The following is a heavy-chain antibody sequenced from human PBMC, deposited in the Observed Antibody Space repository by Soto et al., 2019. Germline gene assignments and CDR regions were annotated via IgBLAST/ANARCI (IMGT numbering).Heavy chain of an antibody. CDR3: YHDY. CDR2: IIPIFGTA. Sequence: GASVKVSCKASGYTFTNNDINWVRQAPGQGLEWMGGIIPIFGTANYAQKFQGRVTITAADTAVYYCARFYRVKQALYDFWSGYHDYWGQGTLVTVSS. D-gene: IGHD3-3*01. CDR1: GYTFTNND. J-gene: IGHJ4*02. V-gene: IGHV1-69*13.